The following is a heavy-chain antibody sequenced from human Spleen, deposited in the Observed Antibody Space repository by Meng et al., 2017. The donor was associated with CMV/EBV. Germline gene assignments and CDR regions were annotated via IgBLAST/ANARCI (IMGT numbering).Heavy chain of an antibody. Sequence: CTFSGFSLSTYGVGVGWIRQPPGKALQWLALIYWDDDKRYSPSLKSRLTITKDTSKNQVVLTMTNMDPVDTATYYCAHHDYDDYRYDYWGQGTLVTVSS. D-gene: IGHD4-17*01. V-gene: IGHV2-5*02. J-gene: IGHJ4*02. CDR3: AHHDYDDYRYDY. CDR2: IYWDDDK. CDR1: GFSLSTYGVG.